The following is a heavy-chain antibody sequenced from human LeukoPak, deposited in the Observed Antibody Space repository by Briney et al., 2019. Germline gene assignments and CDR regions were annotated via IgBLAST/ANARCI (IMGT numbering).Heavy chain of an antibody. CDR2: INHSGST. CDR1: GGSISGYY. V-gene: IGHV4-34*01. CDR3: ASGVRAFDI. Sequence: SETLSLTCTVSGGSISGYYWSWIRQPPGKGLEWIGEINHSGSTNYNPSLKSRVTISVDTSKNQFSLKLSSVTAADTAVYYCASGVRAFDIWGQGTMVTVSS. J-gene: IGHJ3*02.